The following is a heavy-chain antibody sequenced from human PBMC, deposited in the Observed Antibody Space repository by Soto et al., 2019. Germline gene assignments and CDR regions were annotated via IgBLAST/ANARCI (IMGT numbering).Heavy chain of an antibody. D-gene: IGHD2-2*01. CDR1: GYSFTSYW. Sequence: PGESLKISCKGPGYSFTSYWIGWVRQMPGKGLEWMGIIYPGDSDTRYSPSFQGQVTISADKSISTAYLQWSSLKASDTAMYYCARGVVVVPAAMVDWFDPWGQGTLVTVSS. CDR2: IYPGDSDT. CDR3: ARGVVVVPAAMVDWFDP. V-gene: IGHV5-51*01. J-gene: IGHJ5*02.